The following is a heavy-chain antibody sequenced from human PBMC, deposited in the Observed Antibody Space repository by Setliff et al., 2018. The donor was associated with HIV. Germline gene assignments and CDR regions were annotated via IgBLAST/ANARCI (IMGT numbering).Heavy chain of an antibody. CDR1: GFTFSNYS. CDR3: ARDLAGAVATTGPVF. D-gene: IGHD6-19*01. V-gene: IGHV3-48*01. Sequence: GGSLRLSCAASGFTFSNYSMNWVRQAPGKGLEWVSYISRSSSSTVYADSVQGRFTISRDNAKNALYLQMNSLKAEDTAVYYCARDLAGAVATTGPVFWGQGTLVTVSS. CDR2: ISRSSSST. J-gene: IGHJ4*02.